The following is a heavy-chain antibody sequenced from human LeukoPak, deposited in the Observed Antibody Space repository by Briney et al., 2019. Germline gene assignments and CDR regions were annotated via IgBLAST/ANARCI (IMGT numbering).Heavy chain of an antibody. CDR2: ISGSGGST. D-gene: IGHD4-17*01. Sequence: PGGSLRLSCAASGFTFSSYAMSWVRQAPGKGLEWVSAISGSGGSTYYADSVKGRLTISRDNSKNTLYLQMNSLRAEDAAIYYCAYMTAVTTIDFWGQGTLVTVSS. J-gene: IGHJ4*02. CDR1: GFTFSSYA. CDR3: AYMTAVTTIDF. V-gene: IGHV3-23*01.